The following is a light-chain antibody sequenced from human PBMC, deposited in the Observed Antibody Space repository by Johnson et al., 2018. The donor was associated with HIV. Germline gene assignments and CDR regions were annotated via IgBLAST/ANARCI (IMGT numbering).Light chain of an antibody. Sequence: QSVLTQPPSVSAAPGQKVSISCSGSSSNIGNNHVSWYQQFPGAAPKLLIYENNKRPSGIPDRFSGSKSGTSATLGITGLQTGDEADYYCGTWDSSLREVFGTGTKVTVL. CDR1: SSNIGNNH. CDR2: ENN. CDR3: GTWDSSLREV. J-gene: IGLJ1*01. V-gene: IGLV1-51*02.